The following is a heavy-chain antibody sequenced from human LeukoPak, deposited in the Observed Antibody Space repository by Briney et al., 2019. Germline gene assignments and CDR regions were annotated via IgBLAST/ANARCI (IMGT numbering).Heavy chain of an antibody. J-gene: IGHJ4*02. CDR1: GGSISSSSSY. V-gene: IGHV4-39*01. D-gene: IGHD6-6*01. CDR3: ARHTSGSSLDY. CDR2: IHYSGGT. Sequence: PSETLSLTCSVSGGSISSSSSYWGWIRRPPGKGLEWTATIHYSGGTNYNPSLKSRVTISVDASKNQFSLKLSSVTAADTAVYYCARHTSGSSLDYWGQGILVTVSS.